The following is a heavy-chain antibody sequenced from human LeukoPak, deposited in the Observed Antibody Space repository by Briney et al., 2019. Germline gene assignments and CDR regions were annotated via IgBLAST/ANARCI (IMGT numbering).Heavy chain of an antibody. J-gene: IGHJ5*02. Sequence: SETLSLTCAVYGGSFSGYYWSWIRQPPGKGLEWIGEINHSGSTNYNPSLKSRVTISVDTSKNQFSLKLSSVTAADTAVYYCARGKTTITMIVVVITPRVSGWFDPWGQGTLVTVSS. V-gene: IGHV4-34*01. CDR3: ARGKTTITMIVVVITPRVSGWFDP. CDR2: INHSGST. D-gene: IGHD3-22*01. CDR1: GGSFSGYY.